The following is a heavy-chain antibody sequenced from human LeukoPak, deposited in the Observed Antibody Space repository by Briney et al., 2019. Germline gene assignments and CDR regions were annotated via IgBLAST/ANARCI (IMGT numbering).Heavy chain of an antibody. Sequence: PSETLSLTCTVSGGSITGYYWSWIRQAPGKGLEWIAYIYYTGNTNYNPSLKSRLTISVDTSKNQFSLKVRSLTAADTAVYYCARHLDYGDYPLGYWGQGTLVTVSS. D-gene: IGHD4-17*01. CDR3: ARHLDYGDYPLGY. CDR1: GGSITGYY. CDR2: IYYTGNT. V-gene: IGHV4-59*08. J-gene: IGHJ4*02.